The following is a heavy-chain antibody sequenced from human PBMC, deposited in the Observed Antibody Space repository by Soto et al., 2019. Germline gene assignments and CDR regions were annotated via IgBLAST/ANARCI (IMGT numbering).Heavy chain of an antibody. V-gene: IGHV3-7*01. Sequence: GGSLRLSCGTSGFSFTTYWMSWVRQAPGKGLEWLANVRQDGGQTYYVDSVKGRFVISRDNTKNSVFLQMNSLTVEDTAVYFCASQRNYGEHDYWGQGTLVTVSS. J-gene: IGHJ4*02. CDR1: GFSFTTYW. CDR2: VRQDGGQT. D-gene: IGHD4-17*01. CDR3: ASQRNYGEHDY.